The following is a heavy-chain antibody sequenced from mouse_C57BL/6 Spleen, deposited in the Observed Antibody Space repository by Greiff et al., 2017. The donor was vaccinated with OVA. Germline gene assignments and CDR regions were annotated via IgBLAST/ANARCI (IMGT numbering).Heavy chain of an antibody. CDR3: ARTDYGSLAWFAY. Sequence: QVQLQQSGAELARPGASGRRVRNAPFYTFTSYGISWVKQRTGQGLEWIGEIYPRSGNTYYNEKFKGKATLTADKSSSTAYMELRSLTSEDSAVYVWARTDYGSLAWFAYWGQGTLVTVSA. CDR2: IYPRSGNT. CDR1: FYTFTSYG. V-gene: IGHV1-81*01. D-gene: IGHD1-1*01. J-gene: IGHJ3*01.